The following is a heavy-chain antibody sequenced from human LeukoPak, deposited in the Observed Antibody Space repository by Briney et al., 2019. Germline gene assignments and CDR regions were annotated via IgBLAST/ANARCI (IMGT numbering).Heavy chain of an antibody. D-gene: IGHD5-18*01. V-gene: IGHV3-11*01. CDR3: AREGEYSYIMGNWFDP. Sequence: GGSLRLSCAASGFTFSDYYMSWIRQAPGKGLEWVSYISSSGSTIYYADSVKGRFTISRNNAKNSLYLQMNSLRAEDTAVYHCAREGEYSYIMGNWFDPWGQGTLVTVSS. CDR1: GFTFSDYY. J-gene: IGHJ5*02. CDR2: ISSSGSTI.